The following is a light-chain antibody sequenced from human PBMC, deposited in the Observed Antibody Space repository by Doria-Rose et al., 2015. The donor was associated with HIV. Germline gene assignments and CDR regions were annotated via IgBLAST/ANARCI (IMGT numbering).Light chain of an antibody. V-gene: IGKV3-20*01. CDR3: HQYGTSWT. CDR1: QSFSSTY. J-gene: IGKJ1*01. Sequence: TQSPGTLSLSPGERATLSCRASQSFSSTYLAWYQQKPDQAPSLLIYDGSTRATGIPDRCGASGSGTDFTLTINRLEPEDFALYYRHQYGTSWTFGQGTKVEI. CDR2: DGS.